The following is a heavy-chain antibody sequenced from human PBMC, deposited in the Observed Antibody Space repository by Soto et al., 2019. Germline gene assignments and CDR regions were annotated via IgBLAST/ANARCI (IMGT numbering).Heavy chain of an antibody. CDR1: GGSISSGGYS. V-gene: IGHV4-30-2*01. CDR2: IYHSGST. D-gene: IGHD6-13*01. J-gene: IGHJ5*02. CDR3: ARVGIAAAGWFDP. Sequence: QLQLQESGSGLVKPSQTLSLTCAVSGGSISSGGYSWSWIRQPPGKGLEWIGYIYHSGSTYYNPSLKSRVAIAVDRSKNQFSLKLSSVTAADTAVYYCARVGIAAAGWFDPWGQGTLVTVSS.